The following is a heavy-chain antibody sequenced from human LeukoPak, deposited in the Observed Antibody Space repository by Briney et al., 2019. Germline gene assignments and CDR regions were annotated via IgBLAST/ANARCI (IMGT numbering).Heavy chain of an antibody. CDR2: ISAGSDTI. V-gene: IGHV3-48*02. CDR3: ASYYGSGSYYLYYYYGMDV. CDR1: GFTLSTYA. Sequence: GGSLRLSCAASGFTLSTYAMSWVRQAPGKGLEWVSVISAGSDTIYYADSVKGRFTISRDNAKNSLYLQMNSLRDEDTAVYYCASYYGSGSYYLYYYYGMDVWGQGTTVTVSS. J-gene: IGHJ6*02. D-gene: IGHD3-10*01.